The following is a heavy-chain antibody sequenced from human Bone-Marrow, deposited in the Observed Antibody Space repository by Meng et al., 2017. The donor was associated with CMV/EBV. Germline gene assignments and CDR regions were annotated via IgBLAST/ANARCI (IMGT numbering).Heavy chain of an antibody. CDR1: GGTFSSYA. J-gene: IGHJ5*02. D-gene: IGHD3-3*01. Sequence: SVKVSCKASGGTFSSYAISWVRQAPGQGLEWMGGIIPIFGTANYAQKFQGRVTMTRDTSTSTVYMELSSLRSEDTAVYYCARDNAGADYYGIDPWGQGTLVTVSS. CDR3: ARDNAGADYYGIDP. V-gene: IGHV1-69*05. CDR2: IIPIFGTA.